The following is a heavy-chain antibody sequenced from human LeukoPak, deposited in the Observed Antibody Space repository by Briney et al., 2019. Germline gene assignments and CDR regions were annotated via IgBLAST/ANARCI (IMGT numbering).Heavy chain of an antibody. V-gene: IGHV4-59*01. Sequence: SETLSLTCTVSGGSISSYYWSWIRQPPGKGLEWIGYIYYSGSTNYNPSLKSRVTISVDTSKNQFSLKLSSVTAADTAVHYCARITAGTGAFDIWGQGTMVTVSS. CDR2: IYYSGST. J-gene: IGHJ3*02. CDR3: ARITAGTGAFDI. CDR1: GGSISSYY. D-gene: IGHD6-19*01.